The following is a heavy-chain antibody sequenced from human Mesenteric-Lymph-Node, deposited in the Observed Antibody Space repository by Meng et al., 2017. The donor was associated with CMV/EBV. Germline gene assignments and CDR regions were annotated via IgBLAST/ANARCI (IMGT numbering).Heavy chain of an antibody. CDR2: IYYSGNT. V-gene: IGHV4-39*07. CDR3: ASVTRNWFDP. CDR1: GDSISSRSHY. J-gene: IGHJ5*02. Sequence: GSLRLSCTCSGDSISSRSHYWGWIRQPPGKGLEWIGSIYYSGNTYYNPSLKSRVTMSVDTSKNQFSLKLSSVTAADTAVYYCASVTRNWFDPWGQGTLVTVSS.